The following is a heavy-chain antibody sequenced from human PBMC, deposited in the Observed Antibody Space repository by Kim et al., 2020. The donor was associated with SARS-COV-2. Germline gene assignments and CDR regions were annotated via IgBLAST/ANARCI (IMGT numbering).Heavy chain of an antibody. CDR2: IYYSGST. J-gene: IGHJ5*02. Sequence: SETLSLTCTVSGGSISSSSYYWGWIRQPPGKGLEWIGSIYYSGSTYYNPSLKSRVTISVDTSKNQFSLKLSSVTAADTAVYYCARGANIAGSTGWFDPWGQGTLVTVSS. CDR3: ARGANIAGSTGWFDP. D-gene: IGHD1-26*01. CDR1: GGSISSSSYY. V-gene: IGHV4-39*07.